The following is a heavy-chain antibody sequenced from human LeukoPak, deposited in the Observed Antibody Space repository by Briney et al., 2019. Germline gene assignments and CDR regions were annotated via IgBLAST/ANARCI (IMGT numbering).Heavy chain of an antibody. Sequence: SETLSLTCTVSGGSISINSHFWGWIRQPPGKGLEWIGSIHYSGSTYYNPSLKSRVTISVDTSKNQFSLNLSSVTAADTAAYYCANHYDGHAFDIWGQGTMVTVSS. CDR1: GGSISINSHF. CDR2: IHYSGST. D-gene: IGHD4-23*01. CDR3: ANHYDGHAFDI. V-gene: IGHV4-39*01. J-gene: IGHJ3*02.